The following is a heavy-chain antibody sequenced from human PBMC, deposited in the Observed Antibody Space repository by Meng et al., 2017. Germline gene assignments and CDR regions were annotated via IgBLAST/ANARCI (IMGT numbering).Heavy chain of an antibody. CDR1: GFSLSTSGVG. D-gene: IGHD5-24*01. CDR2: IYWDDDK. CDR3: AHRPNVEMATYHFDY. V-gene: IGHV2-5*02. Sequence: QIPLKESGPMLVKPTQTLTLTCTFSGFSLSTSGVGVGWIRQPPGKALEWLALIYWDDDKRYSPSLKSRLTITKDTSKNQVVLTMTNMDPVDTATYYCAHRPNVEMATYHFDYWGQGTLVTVSS. J-gene: IGHJ4*02.